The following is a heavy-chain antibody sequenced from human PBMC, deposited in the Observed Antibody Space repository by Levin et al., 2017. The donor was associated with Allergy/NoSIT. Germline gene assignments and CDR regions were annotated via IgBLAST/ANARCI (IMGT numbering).Heavy chain of an antibody. Sequence: SQTLSLPCTVSGGSIRSGGYSWSWIRQPPGEGLEWIGYTYHTGATSYSPSFKSRVTISVDRSKNQFSLTLTSVTAADTAVYYCARSRGSNSFFDFWGQGTLVPVSS. V-gene: IGHV4-30-2*01. CDR2: TYHTGAT. CDR3: ARSRGSNSFFDF. D-gene: IGHD6-6*01. CDR1: GGSIRSGGYS. J-gene: IGHJ4*02.